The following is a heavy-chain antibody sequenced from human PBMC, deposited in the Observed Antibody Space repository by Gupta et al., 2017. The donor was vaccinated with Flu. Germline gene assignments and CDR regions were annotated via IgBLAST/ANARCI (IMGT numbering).Heavy chain of an antibody. D-gene: IGHD6-19*01. CDR2: IYHSGST. Sequence: SSSYYWGWIRQPPGKGLEGIGNIYHSGSTYYSSSLKSRVTISVDTSKNQFSLKLNSVTAADTAVYYCARHVVADPYDIWGQGTMVTVSS. CDR3: ARHVVADPYDI. CDR1: SSSYY. V-gene: IGHV4-39*01. J-gene: IGHJ3*02.